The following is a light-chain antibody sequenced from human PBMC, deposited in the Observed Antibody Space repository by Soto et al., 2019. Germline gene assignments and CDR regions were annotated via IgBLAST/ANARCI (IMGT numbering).Light chain of an antibody. J-gene: IGLJ2*01. CDR3: QSYDNTLSGVV. CDR1: SSNIGAGYD. Sequence: QLVLTQPPSVSGAPGQRVTISCTGSSSNIGAGYDVHWYLHLPGTAPKLLIFGNSHRPSGVPDRFSAYKSGTSASLAITGLQAEDEADYYCQSYDNTLSGVVFGGGTKLTVL. V-gene: IGLV1-40*01. CDR2: GNS.